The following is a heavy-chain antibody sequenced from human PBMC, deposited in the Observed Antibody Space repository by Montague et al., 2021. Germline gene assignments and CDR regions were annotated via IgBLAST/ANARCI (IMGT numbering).Heavy chain of an antibody. Sequence: SLRLSWAASGFIFNNYVMNLFRQAPGKGLEWVSGINGNSINIDYSDSVRGRFTISRDNAKNSLYLQMNSLRAEDTAFYYCVKDTRDYYPDFWGQGILVTVSS. CDR1: GFIFNNYV. D-gene: IGHD3-3*01. J-gene: IGHJ4*02. V-gene: IGHV3-9*01. CDR3: VKDTRDYYPDF. CDR2: INGNSINI.